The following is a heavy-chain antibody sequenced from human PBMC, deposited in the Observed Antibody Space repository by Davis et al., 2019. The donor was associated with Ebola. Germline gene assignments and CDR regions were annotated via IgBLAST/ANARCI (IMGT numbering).Heavy chain of an antibody. Sequence: PGGSLRLSCAASGLTFSNYWMSWVRQAPGKGLEWVANIQEDGSEKYYVDSVKGRFTISRDNAKNSLYLEMNSLRTEDTAVYYCATWARSYYYYGMDVWGQGTTVTVSS. D-gene: IGHD3-16*01. CDR2: IQEDGSEK. CDR3: ATWARSYYYYGMDV. CDR1: GLTFSNYW. J-gene: IGHJ6*02. V-gene: IGHV3-7*01.